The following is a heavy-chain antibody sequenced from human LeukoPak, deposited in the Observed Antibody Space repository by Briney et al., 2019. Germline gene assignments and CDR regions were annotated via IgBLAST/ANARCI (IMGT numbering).Heavy chain of an antibody. CDR1: GGSFSGYY. Sequence: PSETLSLTCAVSGGSFSGYYWSWIRQPPGKGLEWIGEINHSGSTNYNPSLKSRVTISEDTSKNQFSLKLSSVTAADTAVYYCARVGQLLSPAVDYWGQGTLVTVSS. D-gene: IGHD6-6*01. J-gene: IGHJ4*02. CDR3: ARVGQLLSPAVDY. V-gene: IGHV4-34*01. CDR2: INHSGST.